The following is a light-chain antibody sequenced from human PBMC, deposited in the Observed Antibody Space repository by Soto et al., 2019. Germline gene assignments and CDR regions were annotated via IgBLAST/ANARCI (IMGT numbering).Light chain of an antibody. CDR3: QHYDSYPYT. CDR2: KAS. CDR1: QDVSHW. J-gene: IGKJ2*01. Sequence: DIHMDQSPPPLSASVGDRVTITCRASQDVSHWLAWYQQKPGQAPKLVIYKASSLESGVPSRFSGRGSGTEFTLTIRDLQPDDFATYYCQHYDSYPYTFGQGTSLEIK. V-gene: IGKV1-5*03.